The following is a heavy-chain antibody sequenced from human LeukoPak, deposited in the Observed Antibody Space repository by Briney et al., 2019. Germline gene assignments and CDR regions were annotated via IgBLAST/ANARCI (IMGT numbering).Heavy chain of an antibody. V-gene: IGHV3-30*18. Sequence: GGSLRLSCAASGFTFSSYGMHWVRQAPGKGLEWVAVISYDGSNKYYADSVKGRFTISRDNSKNTLYLQMNSLRAEDTAVYYCAKNYGSGSRRVFDYWGQGTLVTVSS. CDR1: GFTFSSYG. J-gene: IGHJ4*02. D-gene: IGHD3-10*01. CDR2: ISYDGSNK. CDR3: AKNYGSGSRRVFDY.